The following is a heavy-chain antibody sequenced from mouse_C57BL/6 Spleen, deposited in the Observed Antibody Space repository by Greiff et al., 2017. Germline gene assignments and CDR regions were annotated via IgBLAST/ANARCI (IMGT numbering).Heavy chain of an antibody. CDR3: TSRNGTDFDY. D-gene: IGHD3-3*01. V-gene: IGHV14-4*01. Sequence: VQLQQSGAELVRPGASVKLSCTASGFNIKDDYMHWVKQRPEQGLEWIGWIDPENGDTEYASKFQGKATITADTSSNTAYLQLSSLTSEDTAVYCCTSRNGTDFDYWGQGTTLTVSS. J-gene: IGHJ2*01. CDR1: GFNIKDDY. CDR2: IDPENGDT.